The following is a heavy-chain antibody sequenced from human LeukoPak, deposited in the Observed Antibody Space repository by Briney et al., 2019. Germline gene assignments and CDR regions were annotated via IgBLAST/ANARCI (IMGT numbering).Heavy chain of an antibody. Sequence: PSETLSLTCTVSGGSISSSSYYWGWIRQPPGKGLEWIGSIYYSGSTYYNPSLKSRVTISVDTSKNQFSLKLSSVTAADTAVYYCARQTAPMYSYGYSHWGQGTLVTVSS. V-gene: IGHV4-39*01. J-gene: IGHJ4*02. D-gene: IGHD5-18*01. CDR1: GGSISSSSYY. CDR2: IYYSGST. CDR3: ARQTAPMYSYGYSH.